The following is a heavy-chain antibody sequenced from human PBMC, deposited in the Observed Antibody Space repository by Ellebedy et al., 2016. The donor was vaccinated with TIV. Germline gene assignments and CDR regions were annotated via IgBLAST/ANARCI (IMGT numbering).Heavy chain of an antibody. V-gene: IGHV3-23*01. CDR1: GFIFSSYW. CDR2: ITGRGDAA. CDR3: TKAFLIVSNFEH. J-gene: IGHJ4*02. D-gene: IGHD1-26*01. Sequence: GESLKISCAASGFIFSSYWMHWVRQAPGKGLEWVSVITGRGDAALYADSVRGRFTIYKDDSKNTLYLQMSSLTVEDTAVYYCTKAFLIVSNFEHWGRGVQVTVSS.